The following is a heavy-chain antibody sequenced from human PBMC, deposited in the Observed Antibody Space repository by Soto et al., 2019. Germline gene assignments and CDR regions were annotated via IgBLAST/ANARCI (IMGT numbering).Heavy chain of an antibody. CDR2: ISSSSSYI. CDR3: ARETELGYYYMDV. CDR1: GFTFSSYS. V-gene: IGHV3-21*05. J-gene: IGHJ6*03. Sequence: PGGSLRLSCAASGFTFSSYSMNWVRQAPGKGLEWVSYISSSSSYIYYADSVKGRFTISRDNAKNSLYLQMNSLRAEDTAVYYCARETELGYYYMDVWGKGTTVTVSS. D-gene: IGHD2-21*02.